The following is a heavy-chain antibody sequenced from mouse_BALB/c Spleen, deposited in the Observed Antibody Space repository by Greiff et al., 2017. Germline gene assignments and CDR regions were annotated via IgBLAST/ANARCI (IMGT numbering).Heavy chain of an antibody. CDR1: GYAFTNYL. J-gene: IGHJ2*01. V-gene: IGHV1-54*01. CDR3: ARGPYYRYDGFDY. D-gene: IGHD2-14*01. Sequence: VQLHQSGAELVRPGTSVKVSCKASGYAFTNYLIEWVKQRPGQGLEWIGVINPGSGGTNYNEKFKGKATLTADKSSSTAYMQLSSLTSDDSAVYFCARGPYYRYDGFDYWGQGTTLTVSS. CDR2: INPGSGGT.